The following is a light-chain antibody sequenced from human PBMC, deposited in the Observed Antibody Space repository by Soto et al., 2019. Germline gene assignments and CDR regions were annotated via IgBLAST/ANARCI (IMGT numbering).Light chain of an antibody. V-gene: IGLV2-14*03. CDR3: SSYTTSNTRQIV. J-gene: IGLJ1*01. CDR1: SSDVVGYNY. Sequence: QSALAQPASVSGSPEQSITISCTGTSSDVVGYNYVSWYQHHPGKAPKLIIYDVSNRPSGVSIRFSASKSDNTASLTISGLQPEDEADYHCSSYTTSNTRQIVFGTGTKVTVL. CDR2: DVS.